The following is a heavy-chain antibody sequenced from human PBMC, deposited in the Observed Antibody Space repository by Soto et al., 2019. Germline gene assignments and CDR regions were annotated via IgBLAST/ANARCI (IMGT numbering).Heavy chain of an antibody. CDR3: ATQWFGLNWFDP. CDR1: GGSISSSSYY. Sequence: QLQLQESGPGLVKPSETLSLTCTVSGGSISSSSYYWGWIRQPPGKGLEWIGSIYYSGSTYYNPSLKSRVTISVDTSKNQFSLKLSSVTAADTAVYYCATQWFGLNWFDPWGQGTLVTVSS. CDR2: IYYSGST. J-gene: IGHJ5*02. D-gene: IGHD3-10*01. V-gene: IGHV4-39*01.